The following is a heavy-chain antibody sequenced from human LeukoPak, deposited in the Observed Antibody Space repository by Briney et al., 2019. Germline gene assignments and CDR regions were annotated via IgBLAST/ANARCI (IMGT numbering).Heavy chain of an antibody. Sequence: GGSLRLSCAASGLTFSTYWMTWVRQAPGKGLEWVANIKQDGSEKNYVDPVKGRFTISRDNAKNSLYLQMNSLRVEDTAVYYCAGGIAMVRGGDVWGKGTTATVSS. J-gene: IGHJ6*04. CDR2: IKQDGSEK. D-gene: IGHD3-10*01. CDR3: AGGIAMVRGGDV. CDR1: GLTFSTYW. V-gene: IGHV3-7*01.